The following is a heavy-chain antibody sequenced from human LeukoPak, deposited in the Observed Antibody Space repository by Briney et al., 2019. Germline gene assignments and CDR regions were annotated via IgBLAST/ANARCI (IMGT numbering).Heavy chain of an antibody. Sequence: GRSLGLSCAASGFSFSTYGMHWVRQAPGKGLEWVALISYDGSNKYYADSVKGRFTISRDNSKNTLYLQMNSLKTEDTAVYYCGAGILFLDYWGQGTLVTVSS. V-gene: IGHV3-30*03. CDR2: ISYDGSNK. CDR3: GAGILFLDY. D-gene: IGHD3-3*01. CDR1: GFSFSTYG. J-gene: IGHJ4*02.